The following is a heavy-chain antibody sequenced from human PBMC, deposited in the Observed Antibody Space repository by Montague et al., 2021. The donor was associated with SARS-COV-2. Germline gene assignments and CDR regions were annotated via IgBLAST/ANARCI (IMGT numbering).Heavy chain of an antibody. CDR1: GDSVSSGAYY. J-gene: IGHJ5*02. V-gene: IGHV4-61*08. CDR2: IYYSGNTYT. CDR3: AREYFDSSGLVWIDP. D-gene: IGHD3-22*01. Sequence: SETLSLTCTVSGDSVSSGAYYWSWIRQPPGKGLVWIAYIYYSGNTYTKYNPSLESRVSISVDTSKNQFSLKLTSGSAADTAVYYCAREYFDSSGLVWIDPWGQGTLVIVSS.